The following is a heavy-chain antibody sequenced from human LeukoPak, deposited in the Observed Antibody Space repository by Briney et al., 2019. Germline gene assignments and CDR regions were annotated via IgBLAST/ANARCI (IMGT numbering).Heavy chain of an antibody. J-gene: IGHJ4*02. V-gene: IGHV1-2*02. D-gene: IGHD3-16*01. Sequence: GASVKVACKTSGYRFTDDYIHWVRQAPGQGLEWMGWINPDTDFTNYAPKFRGRVIMTRDTSISTAYMEVRRLTFDDPAIYYCAPTSEAYTSNWSVWGQGTLVTVSP. CDR3: APTSEAYTSNWSV. CDR1: GYRFTDDY. CDR2: INPDTDFT.